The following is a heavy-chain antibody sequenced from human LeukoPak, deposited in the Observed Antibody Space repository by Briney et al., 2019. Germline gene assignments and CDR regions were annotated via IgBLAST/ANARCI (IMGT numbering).Heavy chain of an antibody. D-gene: IGHD6-6*01. Sequence: GGSLRLSCAASKLTFSSYQMSWVRQAPGKGLEWVSYISSSGGTIYYADSVKGRFTISRDNAKNSLYLQMNSLRAEDTAVYYCARDKKSSSSRGRFDYWGQGTLVTVSS. V-gene: IGHV3-48*03. CDR1: KLTFSSYQ. CDR3: ARDKKSSSSRGRFDY. J-gene: IGHJ4*02. CDR2: ISSSGGTI.